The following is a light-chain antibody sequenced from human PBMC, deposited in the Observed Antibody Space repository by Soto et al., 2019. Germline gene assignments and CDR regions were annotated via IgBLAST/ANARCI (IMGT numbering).Light chain of an antibody. CDR1: SSNIGSNT. CDR2: NNN. V-gene: IGLV1-44*01. Sequence: QSVLTQPPSASGTPGQRVTISCSGSSSNIGSNTVNWYQQLPGTAPKLLIYNNNQRPSGVPDRMSGSKPGTSASLAISGLQSEDEADYYCVVWDDSLNGVVFGGGTKLTVL. CDR3: VVWDDSLNGVV. J-gene: IGLJ2*01.